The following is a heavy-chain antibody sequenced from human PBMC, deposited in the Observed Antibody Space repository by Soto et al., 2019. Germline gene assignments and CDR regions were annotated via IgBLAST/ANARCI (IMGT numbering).Heavy chain of an antibody. CDR2: IIPILGIA. V-gene: IGHV1-69*02. D-gene: IGHD1-26*01. CDR3: ASGSSTRYYYYYGMDV. Sequence: QVQLVQSGAEVKKPGSSVKVSCKASGGTFSSYTISWVRQAPGQGLEWMGRIIPILGIANYAQKFQGRVTITADKSTIXAYMELSSLRSEDTAVYYCASGSSTRYYYYYGMDVWGQGTTVTVSS. CDR1: GGTFSSYT. J-gene: IGHJ6*02.